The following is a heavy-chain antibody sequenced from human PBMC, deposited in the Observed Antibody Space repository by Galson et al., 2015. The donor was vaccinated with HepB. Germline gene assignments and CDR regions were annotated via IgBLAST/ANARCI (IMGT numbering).Heavy chain of an antibody. V-gene: IGHV3-30*18. CDR1: GFTFSSYG. J-gene: IGHJ4*02. D-gene: IGHD3-3*01. Sequence: SLRLSCAASGFTFSSYGMHWVRQAPGKGLEWVAVISYDGSNKYYADSVKGRFTISRDNSKNTLYLQMNSLRAEDTAVYYCAKDHGFWSGPNYYFDYWGQGTLVTVSS. CDR2: ISYDGSNK. CDR3: AKDHGFWSGPNYYFDY.